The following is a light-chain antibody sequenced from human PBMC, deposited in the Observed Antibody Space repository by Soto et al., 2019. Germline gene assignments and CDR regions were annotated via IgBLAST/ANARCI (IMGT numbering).Light chain of an antibody. Sequence: DIQMTQSPSSLSASLLEGGPMXWRPSQSIDNFLNWYQQKPGKAPNLLIYAASSLQSGVSSRFSGNGSGTDFALTINNLQPEDCATYYCQQYNSYWTFGLGTKVDIK. V-gene: IGKV1-39*01. CDR3: QQYNSYWT. J-gene: IGKJ1*01. CDR2: AAS. CDR1: QSIDNF.